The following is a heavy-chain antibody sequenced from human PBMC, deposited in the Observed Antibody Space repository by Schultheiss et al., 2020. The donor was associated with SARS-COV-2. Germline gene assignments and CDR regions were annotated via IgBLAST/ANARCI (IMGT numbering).Heavy chain of an antibody. J-gene: IGHJ5*02. V-gene: IGHV4-34*01. CDR2: INHSGST. D-gene: IGHD3-10*01. Sequence: SETLSLTCAVYGGSFSGYYWSWIRQPPGKGLEWIGEINHSGSTNYNPSLKSRVTISVDTSKNQFSLKLSSVTAADTAVYYCARDAARYYGSGSSSWFDPWGQGTLVTVSS. CDR1: GGSFSGYY. CDR3: ARDAARYYGSGSSSWFDP.